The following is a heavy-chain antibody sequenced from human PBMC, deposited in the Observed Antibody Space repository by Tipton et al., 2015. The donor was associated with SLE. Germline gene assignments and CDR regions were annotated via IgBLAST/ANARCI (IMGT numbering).Heavy chain of an antibody. D-gene: IGHD2-21*01. CDR1: GGSFSGYY. CDR3: ARDGLWDY. V-gene: IGHV4-34*01. J-gene: IGHJ4*02. Sequence: TLSLTCAVYGGSFSGYYWSWIRQPPGKGLEWIGEINHSGSTNYNPSLKSRVTISVDTSKNQFSLKLSSVTAADTAVYYCARDGLWDYWGQGTLVTVSS. CDR2: INHSGST.